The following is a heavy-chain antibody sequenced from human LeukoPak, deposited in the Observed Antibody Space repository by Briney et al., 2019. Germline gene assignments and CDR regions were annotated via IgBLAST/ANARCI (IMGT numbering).Heavy chain of an antibody. CDR2: ISGSGGST. V-gene: IGHV3-23*01. CDR1: GFTFSSYA. J-gene: IGHJ4*02. CDR3: AKLRRGCSSTSCYGQYYFDY. Sequence: GGSLRLSCAASGFTFSSYAMSWVRPAPGKGLEWVSAISGSGGSTYYADFVKGRFTISRDNSKNTLYLQMNSLRAEDTAVYYCAKLRRGCSSTSCYGQYYFDYWGQGTLVTVSS. D-gene: IGHD2-2*01.